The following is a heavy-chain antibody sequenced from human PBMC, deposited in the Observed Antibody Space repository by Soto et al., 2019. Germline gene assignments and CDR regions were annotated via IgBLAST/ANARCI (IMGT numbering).Heavy chain of an antibody. CDR1: GYRFAGSW. J-gene: IGHJ4*02. D-gene: IGHD2-8*01. V-gene: IGHV5-51*01. CDR3: VTLRECSNGVCYRFDY. Sequence: PGESLKISCKGSGYRFAGSWIGWVRQMPGKGLEWVGFIYPGDSDTRYSPSFQGQVTISADKSITTAYLQWGGLKASDTAMYFFVTLRECSNGVCYRFDYWGQGTRVTVSS. CDR2: IYPGDSDT.